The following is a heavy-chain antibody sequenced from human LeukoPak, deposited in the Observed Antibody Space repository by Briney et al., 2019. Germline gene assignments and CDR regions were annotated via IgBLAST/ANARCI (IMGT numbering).Heavy chain of an antibody. J-gene: IGHJ4*02. V-gene: IGHV3-30*02. CDR2: IRYDGSNE. Sequence: GGSLRLACTASGFTFSNSGMHWVRQAPGKGLEWVAFIRYDGSNEFYVDSVKGRFTISRDNSMNTLNLQMNSLRAEDTAVYYCARGFSGNFDYWGQGTLVTVSS. CDR1: GFTFSNSG. CDR3: ARGFSGNFDY. D-gene: IGHD3-10*01.